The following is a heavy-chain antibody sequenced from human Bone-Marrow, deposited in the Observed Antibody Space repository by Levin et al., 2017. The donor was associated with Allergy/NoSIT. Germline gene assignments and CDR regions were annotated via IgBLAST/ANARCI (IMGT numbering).Heavy chain of an antibody. V-gene: IGHV4-38-2*01. CDR1: GSYVSRGFY. Sequence: SETLSLTCGVSGSYVSRGFYWGWVRQPPGKGLEWLAGIYDGGSAYYNPSLKRRATISLDTSKNRISLKVRSVTAADTAMYYCVSRATVANSRWFDPWGQGTLVTVSA. CDR3: VSRATVANSRWFDP. CDR2: IYDGGSA. J-gene: IGHJ5*02. D-gene: IGHD4-23*01.